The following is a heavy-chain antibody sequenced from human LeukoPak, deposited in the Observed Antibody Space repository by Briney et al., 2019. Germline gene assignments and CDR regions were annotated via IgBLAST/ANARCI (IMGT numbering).Heavy chain of an antibody. V-gene: IGHV3-7*01. CDR1: GFSLSSNW. CDR3: FPNRTPSIGVAGTFY. Sequence: GLSLRLSCVPSGFSLSSNWMSWVRQAPGKGLERVTNIKPDGSEKYYVDSVRGRFTISIDKAKNSLFLQMNSLRVGDTAVYFFFPNRTPSIGVAGTFYWGQGTLVTVSS. CDR2: IKPDGSEK. J-gene: IGHJ4*02. D-gene: IGHD6-19*01.